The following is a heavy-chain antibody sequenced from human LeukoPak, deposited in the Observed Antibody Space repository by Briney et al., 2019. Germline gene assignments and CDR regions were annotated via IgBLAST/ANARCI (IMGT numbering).Heavy chain of an antibody. V-gene: IGHV1-2*02. CDR1: GYTFTGYY. Sequence: GASVKVSCKASGYTFTGYYMHWVRQAPGQGLEWMGWINPNSGGTNYAQKFQGRVTMTRDTSISTAYMELSRLRSDDTAVYYCARDQGRIVGATNAFDIWGQGTMVTVSS. J-gene: IGHJ3*02. D-gene: IGHD1-26*01. CDR2: INPNSGGT. CDR3: ARDQGRIVGATNAFDI.